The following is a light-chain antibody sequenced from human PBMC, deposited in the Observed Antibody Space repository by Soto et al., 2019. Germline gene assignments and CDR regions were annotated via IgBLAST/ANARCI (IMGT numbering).Light chain of an antibody. CDR3: QQRSNWPRT. V-gene: IGKV3D-20*02. Sequence: EIVLTQSPGTLSLSPGETATLSCRASQSVSNNYLAWYQQKPGQAPRLLIYDASSRATGIPDRFSGSGSGTDFTLTIRSLEPEDFAAYYCQQRSNWPRTFGQGTKVDI. CDR2: DAS. J-gene: IGKJ1*01. CDR1: QSVSNNY.